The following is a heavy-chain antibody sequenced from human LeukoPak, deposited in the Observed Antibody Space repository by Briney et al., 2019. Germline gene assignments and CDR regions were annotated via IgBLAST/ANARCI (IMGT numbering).Heavy chain of an antibody. CDR1: GGSINSYY. D-gene: IGHD6-19*01. J-gene: IGHJ5*02. V-gene: IGHV4-59*01. CDR2: IYYSGST. CDR3: ARDFYSSGWYEGFDP. Sequence: SETLSLTCTVSGGSINSYYWSWIRQPPGKGLEWIGYIYYSGSTNYNPSLKSRVTISVDTSKNQFSLKLSSVTAADTAVYYCARDFYSSGWYEGFDPWGQGTLVTVSS.